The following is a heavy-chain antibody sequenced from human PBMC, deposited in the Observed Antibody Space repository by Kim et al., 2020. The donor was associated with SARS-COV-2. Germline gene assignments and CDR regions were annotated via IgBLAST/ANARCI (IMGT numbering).Heavy chain of an antibody. CDR3: AREEMATINY. V-gene: IGHV1-18*01. CDR2: T. J-gene: IGHJ4*02. Sequence: TNDAQKLEGRVTMTTDTSTSTAYMELRSLRSDDTAVYYCAREEMATINYWGQGTLVTVSS. D-gene: IGHD5-12*01.